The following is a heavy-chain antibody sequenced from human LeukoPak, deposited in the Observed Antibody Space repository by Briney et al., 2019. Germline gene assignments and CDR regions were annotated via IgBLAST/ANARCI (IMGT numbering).Heavy chain of an antibody. CDR1: GSRFTNYW. J-gene: IGHJ4*02. D-gene: IGHD3-10*01. V-gene: IGHV5-51*01. Sequence: GESLKISCKGSGSRFTNYWIGGGRQLPEKGLEWMGIIYLGDSATRYSPSFQGQVTISADNSISTAYLQWSSLKGSDTAMYYCAGSIEAPGFPFDYWGQGTLVTVSS. CDR3: AGSIEAPGFPFDY. CDR2: IYLGDSAT.